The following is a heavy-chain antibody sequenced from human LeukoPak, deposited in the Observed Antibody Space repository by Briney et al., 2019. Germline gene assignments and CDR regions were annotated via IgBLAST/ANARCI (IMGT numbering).Heavy chain of an antibody. D-gene: IGHD3-9*01. J-gene: IGHJ4*02. CDR2: ISTYNPNT. V-gene: IGHV1-18*01. Sequence: ASVKVSCKASGYSFTAYVISWVRQAPGQGLEWMGWISTYNPNTKYAQKFQGRVTMTTDTSTSTVYMELRSLRSDDTAVYYCARSPARGYDILTNYNDYWGQGTLVTVSS. CDR1: GYSFTAYV. CDR3: ARSPARGYDILTNYNDY.